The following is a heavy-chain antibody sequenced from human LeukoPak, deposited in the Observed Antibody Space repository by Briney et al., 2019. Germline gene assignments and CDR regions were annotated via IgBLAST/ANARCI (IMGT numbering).Heavy chain of an antibody. D-gene: IGHD2-15*01. V-gene: IGHV3-7*01. CDR1: GFTFSSYW. J-gene: IGHJ3*02. Sequence: PGGSLRLSCAASGFTFSSYWMSWVRQAPGKGLEWVANIKQDGSEKYYVDSVKGRFTISRDNAKNSLYLQMNSLRAEDTAVYYRASSGVGYCSGGSCFDDAFDIWGQGTMVTVSS. CDR3: ASSGVGYCSGGSCFDDAFDI. CDR2: IKQDGSEK.